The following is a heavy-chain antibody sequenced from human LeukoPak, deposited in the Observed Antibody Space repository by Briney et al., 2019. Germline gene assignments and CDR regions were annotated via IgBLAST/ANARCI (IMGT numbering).Heavy chain of an antibody. CDR1: GGSISSSSYY. J-gene: IGHJ4*02. V-gene: IGHV4-39*07. CDR2: IYYSGST. CDR3: AREGGDYASEPFDY. D-gene: IGHD4-17*01. Sequence: SETLSLTCTVSGGSISSSSYYWGWIRQPPGKGLEWIGSIYYSGSTYYNPSLKSRVTISVDTSKNQFSLKLSSVTAADTAVYYCAREGGDYASEPFDYWGQGTLVTVSS.